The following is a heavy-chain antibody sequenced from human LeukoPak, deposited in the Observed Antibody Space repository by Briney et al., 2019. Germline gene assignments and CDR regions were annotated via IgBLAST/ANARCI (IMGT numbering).Heavy chain of an antibody. J-gene: IGHJ3*01. CDR2: INSGDWA. CDR1: GLTFSNYA. D-gene: IGHD4-17*01. Sequence: GGSLRLACAVSGLTFSNYAMMWLCQAPGQGLEWVTAINSGDWALYAGSVKGRFTISRDDSKNTLYLQMSSLRAEDTAVYYCAKDPNGDYIGAFDFLGRGTMVTVSS. CDR3: AKDPNGDYIGAFDF. V-gene: IGHV3-23*01.